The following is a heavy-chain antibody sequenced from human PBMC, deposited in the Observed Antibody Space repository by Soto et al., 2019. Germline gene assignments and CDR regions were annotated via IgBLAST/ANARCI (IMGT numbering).Heavy chain of an antibody. J-gene: IGHJ4*02. V-gene: IGHV3-33*01. CDR1: GFTFSTYG. Sequence: QVQLVGSGGGVVQPGRSLRLSCAASGFTFSTYGMRWVRQAPGKGMEWVAVIWYDGSNKYHSDSAKGRFTISRDNSKNTLYLEMNSLRAEDTAVYYCARDQSSNSDFWSRTFDLWGQGTLVTVSS. D-gene: IGHD3-3*01. CDR3: ARDQSSNSDFWSRTFDL. CDR2: IWYDGSNK.